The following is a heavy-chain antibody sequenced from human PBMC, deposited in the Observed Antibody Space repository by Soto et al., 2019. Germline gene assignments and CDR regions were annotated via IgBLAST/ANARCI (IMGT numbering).Heavy chain of an antibody. D-gene: IGHD3-10*01. Sequence: GESLKISCKGSGYSFTSYWIGWVRQMPGKGLECMGIIYPGDSDTRYSPSFQGQVTISADKSISTAYLQSSSLKASDTAMYYCAGGGVRGVITRTRDYYGMDVWGQGTTVTVSS. J-gene: IGHJ6*02. V-gene: IGHV5-51*01. CDR3: AGGGVRGVITRTRDYYGMDV. CDR1: GYSFTSYW. CDR2: IYPGDSDT.